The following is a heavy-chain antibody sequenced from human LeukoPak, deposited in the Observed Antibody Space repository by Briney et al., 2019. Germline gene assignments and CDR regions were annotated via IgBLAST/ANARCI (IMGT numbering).Heavy chain of an antibody. J-gene: IGHJ4*02. D-gene: IGHD3-9*01. V-gene: IGHV5-51*01. CDR1: GYSFTSYW. CDR3: ARYADFDWLLYYFDY. Sequence: HGEFLKISCKGSGYSFTSYWIGWVRQMPGKGLEWMGIIYPGDSDTRYSSSFQGQVTISADKSISTAYLQWSSLKASDTAMYYCARYADFDWLLYYFDYWGQGTLVTVSS. CDR2: IYPGDSDT.